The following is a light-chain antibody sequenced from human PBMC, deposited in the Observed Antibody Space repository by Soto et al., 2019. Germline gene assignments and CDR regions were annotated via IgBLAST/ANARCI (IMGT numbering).Light chain of an antibody. J-gene: IGKJ1*01. V-gene: IGKV3D-15*01. CDR1: QSLGTN. CDR2: DAA. CDR3: QQYNNWPRT. Sequence: EIVLTQSPATLSVSPGERATLSCRASQSLGTNLAWYQQRPGLAPRLLIYDAATRATGIPARFSGSGSGTEFTLTISSLQSEDFAAYYCQQYNNWPRTFGQGTKVEIK.